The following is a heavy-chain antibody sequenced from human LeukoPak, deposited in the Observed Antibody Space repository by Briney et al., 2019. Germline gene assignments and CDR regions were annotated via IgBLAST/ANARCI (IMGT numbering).Heavy chain of an antibody. CDR3: ATYDVLTGFEF. V-gene: IGHV1-69*13. J-gene: IGHJ4*02. CDR2: ISPLLGTS. D-gene: IGHD3-9*01. Sequence: ASVKVSCKASGGTFSDYVISWVRQAPGQGLEWMGGISPLLGTSKYTQKFQDRVTITADESRSTSYMEVSSLKSEDTAMYYCATYDVLTGFEFWGQETLVTVSS. CDR1: GGTFSDYV.